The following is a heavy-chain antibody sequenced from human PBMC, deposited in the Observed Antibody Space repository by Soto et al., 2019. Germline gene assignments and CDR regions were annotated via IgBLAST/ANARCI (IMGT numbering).Heavy chain of an antibody. CDR1: GFTFTSSA. J-gene: IGHJ6*02. Sequence: SVKVSCKASGFTFTSSAVQWVRQARGQRLEWIGWIVVGSGNTNYAQKVQERVTITRDMSTSTAYMELSSLRSEDTAVYYCAADSATRYYYYGMDVWGQGTTVTVSS. CDR3: AADSATRYYYYGMDV. CDR2: IVVGSGNT. V-gene: IGHV1-58*01. D-gene: IGHD1-1*01.